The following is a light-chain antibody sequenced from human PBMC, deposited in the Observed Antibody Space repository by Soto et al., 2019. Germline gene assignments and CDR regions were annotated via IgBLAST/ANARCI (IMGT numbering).Light chain of an antibody. V-gene: IGLV2-8*01. CDR2: EVY. CDR3: SAYAGSSTWV. Sequence: QSAPTHPPSASGSPGQSVTFSCTGTSSDVGGYNYVSWYQQYPGKAPKLMIYEVYKRPSGVPDRFSGSKSGNTASLTVSGLQPEDEADYYCSAYAGSSTWVFGGGTKLTVL. CDR1: SSDVGGYNY. J-gene: IGLJ2*01.